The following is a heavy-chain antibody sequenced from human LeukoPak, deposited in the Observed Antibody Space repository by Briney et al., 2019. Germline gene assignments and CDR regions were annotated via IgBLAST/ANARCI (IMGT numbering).Heavy chain of an antibody. Sequence: ASVKVSCKASGYTFTGYYMHWVRQAPGQGLEWMGRINPNSGGTNYAQKFQGRVTMTRDTSISTAYMELSRPRSDDTAVYYCARDQEPWLPPDLSYNWFDPWGQGTLVTVSS. CDR3: ARDQEPWLPPDLSYNWFDP. CDR2: INPNSGGT. V-gene: IGHV1-2*06. J-gene: IGHJ5*02. CDR1: GYTFTGYY. D-gene: IGHD6-19*01.